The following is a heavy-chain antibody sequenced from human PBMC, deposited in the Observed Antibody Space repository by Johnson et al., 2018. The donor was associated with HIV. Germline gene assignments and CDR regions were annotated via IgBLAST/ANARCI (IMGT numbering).Heavy chain of an antibody. Sequence: VQLVESGGGVVQSGRSLRLSCAASGVSFSDYAMHWVRQAPGKGLEWVAVIWFDGSNKHFVDSVNGRFTISRDNSKNTLYLQMNSLLPEDTAVYYCAKSDSGYDAFDIWGQGTMVTVSA. V-gene: IGHV3-33*06. CDR1: GVSFSDYA. CDR3: AKSDSGYDAFDI. D-gene: IGHD5-12*01. CDR2: IWFDGSNK. J-gene: IGHJ3*02.